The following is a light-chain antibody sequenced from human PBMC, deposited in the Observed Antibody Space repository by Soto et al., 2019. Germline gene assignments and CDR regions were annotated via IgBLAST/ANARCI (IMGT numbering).Light chain of an antibody. Sequence: EIVMTQSPPTLSVSPGERATLSCRASQNVNSNLAWYQQKPGQAPRLLIYGASTRATGFPARFSGSGSGTEFTLTISSLQPDDFATYYCQQYNSYWTFGQGTKV. V-gene: IGKV3-15*01. CDR3: QQYNSYWT. CDR2: GAS. CDR1: QNVNSN. J-gene: IGKJ1*01.